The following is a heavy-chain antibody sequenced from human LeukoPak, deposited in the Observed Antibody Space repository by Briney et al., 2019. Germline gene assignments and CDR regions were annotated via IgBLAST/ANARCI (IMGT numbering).Heavy chain of an antibody. D-gene: IGHD6-19*01. V-gene: IGHV4-28*03. CDR1: GFSISTSNW. Sequence: PSETLSLTCAVSGFSISTSNWWAWIRQPPGKGLEWIGYIYYSGSTYYNPSLKSRVTMSVDTSKNQFSLKLSSVTAADTAVYYCARAVAGTRGAFDIWGQGTMVTVSS. CDR2: IYYSGST. J-gene: IGHJ3*02. CDR3: ARAVAGTRGAFDI.